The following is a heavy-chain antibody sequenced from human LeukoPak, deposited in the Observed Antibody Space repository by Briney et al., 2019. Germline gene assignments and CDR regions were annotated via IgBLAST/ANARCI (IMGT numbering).Heavy chain of an antibody. CDR2: MNPNSGNT. CDR3: ARQGSSSYHDAFDI. V-gene: IGHV1-8*03. D-gene: IGHD6-13*01. J-gene: IGHJ3*02. Sequence: GASVKVSCKASGYTFTSYDINWVRQATGQGLEWMGWMNPNSGNTGYAQKFQGRVTITRNTSISTAYMELSSLRSEDTAVYYCARQGSSSYHDAFDIWGQGTMVTVSS. CDR1: GYTFTSYD.